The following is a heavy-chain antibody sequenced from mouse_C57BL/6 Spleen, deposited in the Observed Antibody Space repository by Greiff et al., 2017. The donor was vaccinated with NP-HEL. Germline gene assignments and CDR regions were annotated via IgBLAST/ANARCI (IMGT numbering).Heavy chain of an antibody. J-gene: IGHJ3*01. CDR3: ARLGRFAY. Sequence: DVQLVESGGGLVKPGGSLKLSCAASGFTFSDYGMHWVRQAPEKGLEWVAYISSGSSTIYYADTVKGRFTISRDNAKNTLFLQMTSLRSEDTAMYYCARLGRFAYWGQGTLVTVSA. CDR1: GFTFSDYG. CDR2: ISSGSSTI. V-gene: IGHV5-17*01. D-gene: IGHD3-3*01.